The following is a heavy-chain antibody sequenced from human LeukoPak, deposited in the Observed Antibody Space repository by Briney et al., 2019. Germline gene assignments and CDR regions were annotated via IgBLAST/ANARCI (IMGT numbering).Heavy chain of an antibody. CDR3: ASALYSNYDY. V-gene: IGHV3-74*01. CDR2: INSDGSST. CDR1: GLPFSSYW. D-gene: IGHD4-11*01. J-gene: IGHJ4*02. Sequence: GGSLRLSYAVSGLPFSSYWLHWVRQAPGKGLVWVSRINSDGSSTSYADSVKGRYTISRDNDKNRLHLHRNSLRAEATPVYQFASALYSNYDYWGQGTLVTVPS.